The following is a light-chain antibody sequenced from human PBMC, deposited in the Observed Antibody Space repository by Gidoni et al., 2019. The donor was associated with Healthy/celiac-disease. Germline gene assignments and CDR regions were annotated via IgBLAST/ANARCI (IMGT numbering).Light chain of an antibody. CDR3: QPYDSSLSENVV. CDR1: SSNIGAGYD. CDR2: GNS. Sequence: QSVLTQPPSVSVAPGQRFTISCTGRSSNIGAGYDVHWYQQLPGTAPKLLIYGNSNRPSGVPDRFSGSKSGTSASLAITGLQAEDEADYYCQPYDSSLSENVVFGGGTKLTVL. V-gene: IGLV1-40*01. J-gene: IGLJ2*01.